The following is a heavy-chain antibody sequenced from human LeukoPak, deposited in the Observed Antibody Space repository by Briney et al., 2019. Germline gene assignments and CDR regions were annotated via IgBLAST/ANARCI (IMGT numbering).Heavy chain of an antibody. Sequence: GGSLRLSCAASGFTFSIAWMSWVRQAPGQGLEWVGRIKSRGDGETRDYAAPVKDRFIISRDDSKNALYLQMNSLRTEDTAIYYCAAVGEWLSNAFNTWGQGTLVTVSA. V-gene: IGHV3-15*01. CDR1: GFTFSIAW. J-gene: IGHJ3*02. D-gene: IGHD3-3*01. CDR2: IKSRGDGETR. CDR3: AAVGEWLSNAFNT.